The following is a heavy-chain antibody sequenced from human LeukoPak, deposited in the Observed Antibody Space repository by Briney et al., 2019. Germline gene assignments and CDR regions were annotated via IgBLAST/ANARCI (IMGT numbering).Heavy chain of an antibody. CDR2: ISGSGRTI. J-gene: IGHJ4*02. Sequence: GGSLRLSCAASGFILNNHAMSWVRQAPGKGLQWISVISGSGRTIEYEDSVKGRFTISRDNSKNTLSLQMNSLRVEDTAIYYCAKNVMVKRYIDYWGQGTLVTVSS. D-gene: IGHD5-18*01. V-gene: IGHV3-23*01. CDR1: GFILNNHA. CDR3: AKNVMVKRYIDY.